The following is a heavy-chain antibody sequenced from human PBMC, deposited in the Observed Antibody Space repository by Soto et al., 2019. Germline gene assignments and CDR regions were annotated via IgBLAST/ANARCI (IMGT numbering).Heavy chain of an antibody. CDR2: IYSNGDT. D-gene: IGHD6-6*01. CDR3: ARRGGSSSGYYYYAMDV. V-gene: IGHV4-31*03. Sequence: TLTLTRLGSSDSITSACYYLSWIRRHPGKVLEWIGYIYSNGDTYYNPSLKSRVTISVDTSKNQFSLNLTSVTAADTAGYYCARRGGSSSGYYYYAMDVWGQGTTVTVSS. CDR1: SDSITSACYY. J-gene: IGHJ6*02.